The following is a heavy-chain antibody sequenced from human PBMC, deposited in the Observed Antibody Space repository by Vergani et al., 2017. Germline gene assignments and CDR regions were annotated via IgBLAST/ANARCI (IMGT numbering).Heavy chain of an antibody. Sequence: QVQLQESGPGLVKPSETLSLTCSVSGGSISGYYWSWIRQPPGKGLEWIGSMDYSGSTSYNPSLESRISISFETPKNQFSLRLTSVTAADTAVYYCARDPKSYCSGGSCFSVWGAFDIWGRGTTVTVSS. CDR1: GGSISGYY. CDR2: MDYSGST. CDR3: ARDPKSYCSGGSCFSVWGAFDI. V-gene: IGHV4-59*12. D-gene: IGHD2-15*01. J-gene: IGHJ3*02.